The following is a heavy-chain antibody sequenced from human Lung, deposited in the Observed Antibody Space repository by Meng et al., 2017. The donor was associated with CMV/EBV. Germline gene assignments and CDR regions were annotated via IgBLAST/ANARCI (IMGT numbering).Heavy chain of an antibody. Sequence: SETLSLTCTVSGGSISSYYWTWIRQPPGKGLEWIGSIYYSGSTNYNPSLKIRVTMSVDPSRKQFSLKLSSVLPADTAVYYCASSAYGGKFTDAFDIWGQGTMVXVSS. CDR3: ASSAYGGKFTDAFDI. CDR2: IYYSGST. CDR1: GGSISSYY. V-gene: IGHV4-59*01. J-gene: IGHJ3*02. D-gene: IGHD4-23*01.